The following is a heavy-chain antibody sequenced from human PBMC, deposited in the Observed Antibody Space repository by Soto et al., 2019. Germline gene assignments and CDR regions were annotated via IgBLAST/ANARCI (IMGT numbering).Heavy chain of an antibody. J-gene: IGHJ4*02. D-gene: IGHD3-10*01. CDR3: ARSYGSGSYYGQTPFDY. V-gene: IGHV4-59*08. CDR1: GGSISSYY. CDR2: IYYSGST. Sequence: ASETLSLTCTVSGGSISSYYWSWIRQPPGKGLEWIGYIYYSGSTNYNPSLKSRVTISVDTSKNQFSLKLSSVTAADTAVYYCARSYGSGSYYGQTPFDYWGQGTLVTVSS.